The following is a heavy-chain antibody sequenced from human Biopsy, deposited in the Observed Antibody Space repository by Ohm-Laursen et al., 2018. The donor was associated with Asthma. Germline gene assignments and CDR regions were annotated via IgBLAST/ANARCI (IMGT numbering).Heavy chain of an antibody. Sequence: SLRLSCAAAGFSISSYGMHWVLQGPGKGVGWVTLLWYYGSKKYYSESVKGRFTIARDNSKNTLYLQMNSLRVEDTAVYYCARGREGSGSYFTSHWFDPWGQGTLVTVSS. J-gene: IGHJ5*02. D-gene: IGHD3-10*01. CDR1: GFSISSYG. V-gene: IGHV3-33*01. CDR3: ARGREGSGSYFTSHWFDP. CDR2: LWYYGSKK.